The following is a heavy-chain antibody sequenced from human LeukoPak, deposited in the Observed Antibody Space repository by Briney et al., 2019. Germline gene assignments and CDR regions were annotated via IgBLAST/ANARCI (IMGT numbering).Heavy chain of an antibody. CDR1: GGSISSYY. Sequence: PSETLSLTCTVSGGSISSYYWSWIRQPPGKGLEWIGYIYYSGSTNYNPSLKSRVTISVDTSKNQFSLKLSSVTAADTAVYYCARGRITMVQGGSYYYGMDVWGQGTTVTVSS. V-gene: IGHV4-59*01. D-gene: IGHD3-10*01. J-gene: IGHJ6*02. CDR2: IYYSGST. CDR3: ARGRITMVQGGSYYYGMDV.